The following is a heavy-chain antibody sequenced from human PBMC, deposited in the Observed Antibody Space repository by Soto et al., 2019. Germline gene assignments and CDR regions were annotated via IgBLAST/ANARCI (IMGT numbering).Heavy chain of an antibody. CDR2: ISSTGNTI. J-gene: IGHJ5*02. V-gene: IGHV3-11*01. CDR1: KFTFSTYS. CDR3: ARGSIGFLKGGWFDP. Sequence: PGGSLRLSCAASKFTFSTYSMNWIRQAPGKGLEWVSYISSTGNTIYYADSVKGRFTISRDTANSSLHLEMNSLRADDTAVYYCARGSIGFLKGGWFDPWGQGTLVTVSS. D-gene: IGHD6-25*01.